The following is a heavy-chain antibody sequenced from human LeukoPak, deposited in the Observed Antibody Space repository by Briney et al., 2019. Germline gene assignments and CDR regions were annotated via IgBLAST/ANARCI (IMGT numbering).Heavy chain of an antibody. D-gene: IGHD6-19*01. J-gene: IGHJ4*02. CDR3: ARAAWPSYSSGWYDY. Sequence: PSETLSLTCAVYGGSFSGYYWSWIRQPPGKGLEWIGEINHSGSTSYNPSLKSRVTISVDTSKNQFSLKLSSVTAADTAVYYCARAAWPSYSSGWYDYWGQGTLVTVSS. CDR2: INHSGST. CDR1: GGSFSGYY. V-gene: IGHV4-34*01.